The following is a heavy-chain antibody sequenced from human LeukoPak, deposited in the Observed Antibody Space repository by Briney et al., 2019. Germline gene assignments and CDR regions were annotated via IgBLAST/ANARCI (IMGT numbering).Heavy chain of an antibody. V-gene: IGHV4-59*01. CDR1: GGSISSYY. Sequence: SETLSLTCTVSGGSISSYYWSWIRQPPGKGLEWIGYIYYSGSTYYNPSLNSRVTISVDTSKNQFSLKLSSVTPADTAVYYCARDLCSGGSCYPGWLDPWGQGTLVTVSS. CDR2: IYYSGST. D-gene: IGHD2-15*01. CDR3: ARDLCSGGSCYPGWLDP. J-gene: IGHJ5*02.